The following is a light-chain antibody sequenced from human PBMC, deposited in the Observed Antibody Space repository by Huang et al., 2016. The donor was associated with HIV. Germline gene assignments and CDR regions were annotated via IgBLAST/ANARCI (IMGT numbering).Light chain of an antibody. CDR2: GES. V-gene: IGKV1D-12*01. CDR1: QGISSW. CDR3: QQANTSLVT. Sequence: DFQMTQAPSSVSAFVGDRVTMTCRASQGISSWLGWYQHKPGTPPKRLIYGESTLQSGVPSRFSGSGSGAEFTLTISGLQPEDSATHYCQQANTSLVTFGPGTKVEIK. J-gene: IGKJ3*01.